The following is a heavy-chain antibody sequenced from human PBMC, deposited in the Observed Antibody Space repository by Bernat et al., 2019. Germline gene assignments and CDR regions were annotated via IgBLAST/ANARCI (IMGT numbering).Heavy chain of an antibody. D-gene: IGHD4-17*01. V-gene: IGHV4-59*08. CDR3: ARHSLLWDGDYIRWFDP. CDR1: GGFISNYY. J-gene: IGHJ5*02. CDR2: IYYSGST. Sequence: QVQLQESGPGLVKPSETLSLTCTVSGGFISNYYWSWIRQPPGKGLEWIGFIYYSGSTNYNPSLKSRVTISIDTSKNQFSLKLSSVTAADTAVYYCARHSLLWDGDYIRWFDPWGQGTLVTVSS.